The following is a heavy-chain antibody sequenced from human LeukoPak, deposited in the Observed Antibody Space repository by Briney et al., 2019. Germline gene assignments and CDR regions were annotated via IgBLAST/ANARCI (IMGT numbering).Heavy chain of an antibody. Sequence: PGGSLRLSCAASGFTFSSYEMNWVRQAPGEGLEWGSYISSSGSTIYYADSVKGRFTISRDNAKNSLYLQMNSLRAEDTAVYYCARDLVRDYDFSNAFDYWGQGTLVTVSS. CDR1: GFTFSSYE. V-gene: IGHV3-48*03. CDR3: ARDLVRDYDFSNAFDY. J-gene: IGHJ4*02. D-gene: IGHD3-3*01. CDR2: ISSSGSTI.